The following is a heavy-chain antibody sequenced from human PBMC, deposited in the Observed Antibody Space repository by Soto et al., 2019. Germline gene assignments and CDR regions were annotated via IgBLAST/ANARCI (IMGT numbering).Heavy chain of an antibody. J-gene: IGHJ3*02. CDR1: GYSFVSYY. Sequence: ASVNVSCKASGYSFVSYYMHWVRQAPGQGLEWMGIINPSGGSTSYPQKFQGRVTITRDSSTSTAYMELSSLRSEDTAVYYCARVRYNTYAYDIWGLGTMVTVSS. V-gene: IGHV1-46*01. CDR3: ARVRYNTYAYDI. D-gene: IGHD1-20*01. CDR2: INPSGGST.